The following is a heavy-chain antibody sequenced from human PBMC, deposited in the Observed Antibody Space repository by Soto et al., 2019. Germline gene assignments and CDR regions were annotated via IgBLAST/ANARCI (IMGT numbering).Heavy chain of an antibody. J-gene: IGHJ4*02. CDR3: AMYSSSWSDFDY. Sequence: ASVKVSCKASGYTFTGYAMHWVRQAPGQRLEWMGWINAGNGNTKYSQKFQGRVTMTRDTSTSTVYMELSSPRSEDTAVYYCAMYSSSWSDFDYWGQGTMVTVSS. V-gene: IGHV1-3*01. CDR1: GYTFTGYA. CDR2: INAGNGNT. D-gene: IGHD6-13*01.